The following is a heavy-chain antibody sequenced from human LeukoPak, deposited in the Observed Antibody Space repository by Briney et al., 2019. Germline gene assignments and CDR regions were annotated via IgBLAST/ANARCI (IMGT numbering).Heavy chain of an antibody. V-gene: IGHV4-59*01. CDR1: GGSFSGYY. D-gene: IGHD6-6*01. CDR3: ARVGSGSSGDEFSY. CDR2: VYYSGSA. Sequence: SETLSLTCAVYGGSFSGYYWSWIRQPPGKGLEWLGYVYYSGSATYNPSLKSRVTISVDTSKNQFSLRLSSVTAADTAVYYCARVGSGSSGDEFSYWGQGTLVTVSS. J-gene: IGHJ4*02.